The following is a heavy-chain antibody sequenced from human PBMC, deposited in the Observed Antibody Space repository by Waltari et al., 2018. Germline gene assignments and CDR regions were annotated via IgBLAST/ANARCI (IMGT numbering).Heavy chain of an antibody. CDR1: GFTFSSYA. J-gene: IGHJ6*02. CDR3: TKRGDYYYYGMAV. CDR2: ISAGGGAT. Sequence: EVRLVESGGGLVQPGGCLRLSYATSGFTFSSYAMSWVRQAPGKGLEWVASISAGGGATYDADSVKGRCSISRDISKSRLCLQVNSLRADDTAVYYCTKRGDYYYYGMAVWGQGTTVTVSS. V-gene: IGHV3-23*04.